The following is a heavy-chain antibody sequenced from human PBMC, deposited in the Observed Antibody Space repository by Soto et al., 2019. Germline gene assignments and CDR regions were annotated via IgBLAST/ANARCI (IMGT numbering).Heavy chain of an antibody. Sequence: QVQLVESGGDLVKPGGSLRLSCAASGYTFSDYYLSWIRQAPGKGLEWISYIDTSSTKIYYADSVKGRFTISRDNGKNSLSLEMNSLRVEDTAVYFCASHYDLWSGYLSPVDYWGQGTLVTVSS. CDR1: GYTFSDYY. J-gene: IGHJ4*02. V-gene: IGHV3-11*01. CDR2: IDTSSTKI. D-gene: IGHD3-3*01. CDR3: ASHYDLWSGYLSPVDY.